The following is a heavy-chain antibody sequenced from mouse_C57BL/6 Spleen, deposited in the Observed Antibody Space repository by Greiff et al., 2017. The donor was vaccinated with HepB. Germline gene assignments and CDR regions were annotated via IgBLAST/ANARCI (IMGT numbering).Heavy chain of an antibody. J-gene: IGHJ3*01. CDR1: GYTFTSYW. CDR3: AIDSNYDAY. V-gene: IGHV1-69*01. CDR2: IDPSDSYT. D-gene: IGHD2-5*01. Sequence: QVQLQQPGAELVMPGASVKLSCKASGYTFTSYWMHWVKQRPGQGLEWIGEIDPSDSYTNYNQKFKGKSTLTVDKSSSTAYMQLSSLTSEDSAVYYCAIDSNYDAYWGQGTLVTVSA.